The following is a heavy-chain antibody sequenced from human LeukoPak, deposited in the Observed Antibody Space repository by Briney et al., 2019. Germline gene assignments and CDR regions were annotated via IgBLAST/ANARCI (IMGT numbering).Heavy chain of an antibody. CDR3: ARRAIPAAGTFEI. CDR2: ISYTGST. J-gene: IGHJ4*02. CDR1: GGSISTPDYY. Sequence: SETLSLTCSVSGGSISTPDYYWNWIRQPPGKGLERIGRISYTGSTYYNPSLRSRVTMSVDTSKNQFSLELGSLTAADTAVYYCARRAIPAAGTFEIWGQGTLVTVSS. V-gene: IGHV4-39*01. D-gene: IGHD6-13*01.